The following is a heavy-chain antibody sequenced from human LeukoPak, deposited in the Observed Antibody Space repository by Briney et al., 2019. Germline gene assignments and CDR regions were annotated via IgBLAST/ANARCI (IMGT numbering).Heavy chain of an antibody. CDR1: GYTFTSYY. Sequence: GASVKVSCKASGYTFTSYYMHWVRQAPGQGLEWMGIINPSGGSTSYAQKFQGRVTMTRDMSTSTVYMELSSLRSEDTAVYYCARGVLLWFGEPRNWFDPWGQGTLVTVSS. V-gene: IGHV1-46*01. CDR2: INPSGGST. D-gene: IGHD3-10*01. CDR3: ARGVLLWFGEPRNWFDP. J-gene: IGHJ5*02.